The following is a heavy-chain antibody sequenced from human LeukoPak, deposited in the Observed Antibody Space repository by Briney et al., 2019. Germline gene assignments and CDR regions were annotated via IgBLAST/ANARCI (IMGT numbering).Heavy chain of an antibody. Sequence: GGSLRLSCAASGFTFSSYSMNWVRQAPGKGLEWVSSISSSGSTIYYADSVKGRFTISRNNAKNSLYLQMNSLRAEDTAVYYCAELGITMIGGVWGKGTTVTISS. CDR3: AELGITMIGGV. CDR2: ISSSGSTI. V-gene: IGHV3-48*04. CDR1: GFTFSSYS. J-gene: IGHJ6*04. D-gene: IGHD3-10*02.